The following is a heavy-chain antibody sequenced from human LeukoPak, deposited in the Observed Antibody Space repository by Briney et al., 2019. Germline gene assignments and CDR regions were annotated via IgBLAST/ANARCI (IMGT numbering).Heavy chain of an antibody. V-gene: IGHV4-4*02. CDR1: GGSISSSNW. D-gene: IGHD6-13*01. Sequence: SETLSLTCAVSGGSISSSNWWSWVRQPPGKGLEWIGEIYHSGSTNYNPSLKSRVTISVDKSKNRFSLKLSSVTAADTAVYYCARDVVAAAGTWDYWGQGTLVTVSS. J-gene: IGHJ4*02. CDR3: ARDVVAAAGTWDY. CDR2: IYHSGST.